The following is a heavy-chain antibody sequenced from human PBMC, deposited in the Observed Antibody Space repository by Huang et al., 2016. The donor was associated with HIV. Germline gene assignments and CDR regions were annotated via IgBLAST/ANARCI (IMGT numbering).Heavy chain of an antibody. CDR3: ARGQGGYYYYYMDV. Sequence: QVQLQQWGAGLLRPSETLSLTCAVYGGSFSGYYGTWIRQPPGKGLEWSGEIKHSESTNYNQSLKRRVTMSVDTSRNQFSLRLTSVTAADTAVYYCARGQGGYYYYYMDVWGKGTTVTVSS. CDR2: IKHSEST. V-gene: IGHV4-34*01. J-gene: IGHJ6*03. CDR1: GGSFSGYY.